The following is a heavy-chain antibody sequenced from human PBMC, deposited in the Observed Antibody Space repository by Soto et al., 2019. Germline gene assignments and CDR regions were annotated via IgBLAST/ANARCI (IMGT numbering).Heavy chain of an antibody. V-gene: IGHV3-74*01. CDR3: AREDIVVGPSMRI. D-gene: IGHD2-2*01. J-gene: IGHJ6*02. CDR2: INRDGSVT. CDR1: GLTYSTAW. Sequence: GGSLRLSCEVSGLTYSTAWMHWVRQAPGKGLVWVSSINRDGSVTNYADSVKGRFTISRDSAEKTLYLQINSLRADDTGVYYCAREDIVVGPSMRIWGQGTTVTVSS.